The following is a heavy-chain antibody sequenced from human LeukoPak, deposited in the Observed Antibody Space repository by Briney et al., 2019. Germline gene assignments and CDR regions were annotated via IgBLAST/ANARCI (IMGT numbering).Heavy chain of an antibody. CDR2: ISGSSGII. J-gene: IGHJ4*02. V-gene: IGHV3-48*01. D-gene: IGHD2-15*01. CDR3: ARDPYCSGGSCYADFDY. Sequence: GGSLRLSCAASGFTFNTYTMNWVRQAPGKGLEWVSYISGSSGIIDYADSVRGRFTISRDNAKNSLYLQMNSLRAEDTAVYYCARDPYCSGGSCYADFDYWGQGTLVTVSS. CDR1: GFTFNTYT.